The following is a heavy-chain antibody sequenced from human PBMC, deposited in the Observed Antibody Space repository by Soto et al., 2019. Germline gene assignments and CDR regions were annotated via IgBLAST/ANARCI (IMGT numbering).Heavy chain of an antibody. CDR1: GFTVSSNY. V-gene: IGHV3-66*01. Sequence: GGSLRLSCAASGFTVSSNYMSWVRQAPGKGLEWVSVIYSGGSTYYADSVKGRFTISRDNSKNTLYLQMNSLRAEDTAVYYCARGPVVAAAGNEGLLFDYWGQGTLVTVSS. CDR2: IYSGGST. J-gene: IGHJ4*02. D-gene: IGHD6-13*01. CDR3: ARGPVVAAAGNEGLLFDY.